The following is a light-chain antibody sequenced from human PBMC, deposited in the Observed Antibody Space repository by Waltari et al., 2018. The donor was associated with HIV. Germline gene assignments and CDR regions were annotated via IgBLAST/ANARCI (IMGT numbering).Light chain of an antibody. J-gene: IGLJ7*01. CDR1: NIGRKS. CDR2: DDS. CDR3: QVWDGSSEHPGPV. Sequence: SYVLTQAPSVSVAPGQTARITCGGNNIGRKSVYWYQQKSGQAPVLVVYDDSDRPSGIPERFSGSNSGNTATLTLSRVEAGDEADYYCQVWDGSSEHPGPVFGGGTQLTVL. V-gene: IGLV3-21*02.